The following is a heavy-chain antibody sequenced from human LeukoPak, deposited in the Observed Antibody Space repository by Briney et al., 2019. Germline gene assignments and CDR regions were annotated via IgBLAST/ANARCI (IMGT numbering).Heavy chain of an antibody. V-gene: IGHV4-34*01. CDR1: GGSFSGYY. CDR2: INHSGST. J-gene: IGHJ3*02. CDR3: ARGGYSYEGPGAFDI. D-gene: IGHD5-18*01. Sequence: SETLSLTCAVYGGSFSGYYWSWIRQPPGKGLEWIGEINHSGSTNYNPSLKSRVTISVDTSKNQFSLKLSSVTAADTAVYYCARGGYSYEGPGAFDIWGQGTMVTVSS.